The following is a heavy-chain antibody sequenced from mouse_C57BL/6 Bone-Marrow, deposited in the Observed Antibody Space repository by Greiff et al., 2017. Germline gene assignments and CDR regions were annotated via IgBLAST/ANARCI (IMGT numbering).Heavy chain of an antibody. CDR2: IDPSDSYT. J-gene: IGHJ4*01. CDR1: GYTFTSYW. D-gene: IGHD2-3*01. CDR3: ARREILDGYLYYYAMDY. Sequence: QVQLQQPGAELVKPGASVKLSCKASGYTFTSYWMQWVKQRPGQGLEWIGEIDPSDSYTNYNQKFKGKATLTVDTSSSTAYMQLSSLTSEDSAVXYCARREILDGYLYYYAMDYWGQGTSVTVSS. V-gene: IGHV1-50*01.